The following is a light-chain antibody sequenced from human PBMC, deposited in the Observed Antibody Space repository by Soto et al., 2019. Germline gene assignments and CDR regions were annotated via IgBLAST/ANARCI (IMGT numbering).Light chain of an antibody. J-gene: IGKJ1*01. Sequence: AIQMTQSPSSLSASVGDRVTITCRASQNIRTELGWYQQTPGKAPKLLIYATSSLQGGVPSQFSSRGSGTDFTLTSSGLQPEDFATYYCLQDYSYPRTCGQGTKVEIK. CDR3: LQDYSYPRT. V-gene: IGKV1-6*01. CDR1: QNIRTE. CDR2: ATS.